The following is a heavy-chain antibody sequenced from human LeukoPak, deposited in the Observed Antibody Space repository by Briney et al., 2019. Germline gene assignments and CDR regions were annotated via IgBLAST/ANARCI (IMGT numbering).Heavy chain of an antibody. V-gene: IGHV3-23*01. CDR1: GFTFTNYA. CDR3: AKSDGYNSKAHLFDY. Sequence: GGSLRLSCAASGFTFTNYAMAWVRQAPGKGLEWVSAFGGGSAYHADSVKGRFTISRDNSKNTLYLQMNSLRAEDTAVYCCAKSDGYNSKAHLFDYWGQGTLVTVSS. D-gene: IGHD5-24*01. CDR2: FGGGSA. J-gene: IGHJ4*02.